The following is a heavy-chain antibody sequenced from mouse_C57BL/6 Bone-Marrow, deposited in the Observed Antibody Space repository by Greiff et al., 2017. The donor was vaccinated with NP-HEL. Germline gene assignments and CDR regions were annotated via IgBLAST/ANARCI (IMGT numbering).Heavy chain of an antibody. CDR3: ARGYYYGSSYVAY. Sequence: QVQLKQPGAELVKPGASVKMSCKASGYTFTSYWITWVKQRPGQGLEWIGDIYPGSGSTNYNEKFKSKATLTVDTSSSTAYMQLSSLTSEDSAVECCARGYYYGSSYVAYWGQGTLVTVSA. CDR1: GYTFTSYW. V-gene: IGHV1-55*01. D-gene: IGHD1-1*01. J-gene: IGHJ3*01. CDR2: IYPGSGST.